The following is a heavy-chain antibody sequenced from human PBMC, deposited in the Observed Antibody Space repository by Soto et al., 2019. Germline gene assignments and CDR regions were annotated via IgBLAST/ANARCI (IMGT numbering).Heavy chain of an antibody. CDR3: AKCAGDTATSCYRGIDY. V-gene: IGHV3-23*01. CDR1: GFTFSIYA. Sequence: PAESLKISCAAAGFTFSIYAMSCVHQAPVKVLEWVSGISYSGSSTYYADSVKGRFTISRDNSKNTLYLQMNSLRGEDTAIYYCAKCAGDTATSCYRGIDYWGRGTLVTVSS. J-gene: IGHJ4*02. D-gene: IGHD2-2*02. CDR2: ISYSGSST.